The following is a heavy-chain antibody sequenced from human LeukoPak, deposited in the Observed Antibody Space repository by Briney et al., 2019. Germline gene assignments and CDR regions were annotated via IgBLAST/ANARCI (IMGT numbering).Heavy chain of an antibody. CDR2: IYTGGST. CDR1: GFTVNSNY. CDR3: ARGCGKAAAHVCGGYTMDI. Sequence: GGSLRLSCAASGFTVNSNYMSWVRQAPGKGLEWVSLIYTGGSTYYADSVRGRFTISRDNSKNTLYLQMNSLRPEDTAIYYWARGCGKAAAHVCGGYTMDIWGQGTTVTVSS. V-gene: IGHV3-66*02. J-gene: IGHJ6*02. D-gene: IGHD6-13*01.